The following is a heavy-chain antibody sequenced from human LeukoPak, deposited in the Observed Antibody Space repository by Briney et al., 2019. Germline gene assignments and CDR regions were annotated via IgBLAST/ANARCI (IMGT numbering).Heavy chain of an antibody. V-gene: IGHV1-2*02. Sequence: ASVKVSCKASGYTFTGYYMHWVRQAPGQGLEWMGWINPNSGGTNYAQKFQGRVTMTRDTSISTAYMELSRLRSDDTAVYYCARGGPAAYTDVGYYYYYYMDVWGKGTTVTVPS. CDR1: GYTFTGYY. J-gene: IGHJ6*03. CDR3: ARGGPAAYTDVGYYYYYYMDV. CDR2: INPNSGGT. D-gene: IGHD2-2*01.